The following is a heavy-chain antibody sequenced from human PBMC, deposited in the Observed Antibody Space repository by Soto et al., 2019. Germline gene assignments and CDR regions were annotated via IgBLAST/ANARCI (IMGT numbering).Heavy chain of an antibody. V-gene: IGHV3-23*01. Sequence: EVQVLDSGGGLVQPGGSLRLSCAASGFTFNNYAMNWVRQAPGKGLEWVATISATGGSTYYADSVKGRFTISRDKSKNTLYLQMNGLRVEDTAVYYSAKDRLAGNFDYCGQGTQVTVSS. J-gene: IGHJ4*02. CDR1: GFTFNNYA. CDR3: AKDRLAGNFDY. CDR2: ISATGGST.